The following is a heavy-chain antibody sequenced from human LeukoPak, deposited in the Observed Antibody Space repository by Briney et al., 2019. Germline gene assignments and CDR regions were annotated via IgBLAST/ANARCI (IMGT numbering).Heavy chain of an antibody. Sequence: GGSLSLSCAASGFTFSSYAMSWVRQAPGKGLEWVSAISGSGGSTYYADYVKGRFTISRDNSKNTLYLQMNSLRAEDTAVYYCAKDRLPAAIPYYFDYWGQGTLVTVSS. CDR3: AKDRLPAAIPYYFDY. J-gene: IGHJ4*02. CDR1: GFTFSSYA. V-gene: IGHV3-23*01. D-gene: IGHD2-2*01. CDR2: ISGSGGST.